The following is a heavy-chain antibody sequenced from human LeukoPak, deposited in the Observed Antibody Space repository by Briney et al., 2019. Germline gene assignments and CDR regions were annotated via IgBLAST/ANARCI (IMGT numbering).Heavy chain of an antibody. V-gene: IGHV1-2*02. Sequence: ASVKVSCKASGYTFTGYYMHWVRQAPGQGLEWMGWINPNSGGTNYAQKFQGRVTMTRDTSISTAYMELSRLRSDDTAVYYCARVTIAVPEWHYFDYWGQGALVTVSS. CDR2: INPNSGGT. CDR1: GYTFTGYY. J-gene: IGHJ4*02. D-gene: IGHD6-19*01. CDR3: ARVTIAVPEWHYFDY.